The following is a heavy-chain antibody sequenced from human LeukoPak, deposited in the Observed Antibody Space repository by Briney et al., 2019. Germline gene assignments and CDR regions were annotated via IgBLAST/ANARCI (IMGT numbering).Heavy chain of an antibody. Sequence: PSGTLSLTCAVSGGSISSSNWWSWVRQPPGKGLEWIGQIHHSGDTNYNPSLKSRVTISVDKSNNQFSLKLNSVTAADTAVYYCARKEVPGDWPPARYDSSAPWAFDIWGQGTMVTVSS. V-gene: IGHV4-4*02. D-gene: IGHD3-22*01. CDR2: IHHSGDT. CDR3: ARKEVPGDWPPARYDSSAPWAFDI. J-gene: IGHJ3*02. CDR1: GGSISSSNW.